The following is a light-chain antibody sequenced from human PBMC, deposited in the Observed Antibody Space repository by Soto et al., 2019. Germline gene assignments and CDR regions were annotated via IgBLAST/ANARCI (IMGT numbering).Light chain of an antibody. CDR1: QGIRND. J-gene: IGKJ1*01. CDR2: AAS. Sequence: AIPMTQSPSSLSASVGDRVTITCRASQGIRNDLGWYQQKPGKAPNLLIYAASSLQSGVPSKFRGSGSDTDFTLTISSLHPEAFATYYCLQDYNCPRTIGQGTKVEIK. CDR3: LQDYNCPRT. V-gene: IGKV1-6*01.